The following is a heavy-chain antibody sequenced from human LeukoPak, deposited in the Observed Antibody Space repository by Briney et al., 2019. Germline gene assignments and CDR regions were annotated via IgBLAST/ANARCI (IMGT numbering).Heavy chain of an antibody. CDR1: GFTFNDYD. CDR2: ITGSGKTT. V-gene: IGHV3-23*01. J-gene: IGHJ3*02. D-gene: IGHD4-11*01. Sequence: GSLRLSCAASGFTFNDYDMNWVRQAPGKGLAWVSFITGSGKTTEYADSVKGRFTISRDNSKSTLYLHMNSLRAEDSAVYYCAKPVAIGFDIWGQGTKVTVSS. CDR3: AKPVAIGFDI.